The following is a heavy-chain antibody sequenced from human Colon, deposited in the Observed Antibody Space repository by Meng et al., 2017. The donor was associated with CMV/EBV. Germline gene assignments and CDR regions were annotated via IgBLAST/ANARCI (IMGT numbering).Heavy chain of an antibody. V-gene: IGHV3-23*03. CDR2: IYSGGDIA. D-gene: IGHD2-21*02. Sequence: GGSLSLSCAASGFTFSSYAMSWVRQAPGKGMQWVSVIYSGGDIADYADSVKGRFTISRDNSRSTLYLQMSTLRIEATATYYCAKVPRLGDPDSDPDDWGQGTLVTVSS. J-gene: IGHJ4*02. CDR1: GFTFSSYA. CDR3: AKVPRLGDPDSDPDD.